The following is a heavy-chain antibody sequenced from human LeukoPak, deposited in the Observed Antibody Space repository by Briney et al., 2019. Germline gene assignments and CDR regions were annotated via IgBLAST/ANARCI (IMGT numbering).Heavy chain of an antibody. D-gene: IGHD3-3*01. CDR2: INPSGGST. CDR3: ARQRANIWSGYSNSYYYYGMDV. V-gene: IGHV1-46*01. Sequence: ASVKVSCKASGYTFTSYYMHWVRQAPGQGLEWMGIINPSGGSTSYAQKFQGRVTMTRDTSTSTVYMELSSLRSEDTAVYYCARQRANIWSGYSNSYYYYGMDVWGQGTTVTVSS. J-gene: IGHJ6*02. CDR1: GYTFTSYY.